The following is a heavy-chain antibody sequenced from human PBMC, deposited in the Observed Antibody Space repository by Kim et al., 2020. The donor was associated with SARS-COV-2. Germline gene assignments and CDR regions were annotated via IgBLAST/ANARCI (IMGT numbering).Heavy chain of an antibody. Sequence: DPPIRRRVTISLDPSKNQFSLKLSSVTAADTAVYYCARRRRGSGNYGMDVWGQGTTVTVSS. D-gene: IGHD3-10*01. J-gene: IGHJ6*02. CDR3: ARRRRGSGNYGMDV. V-gene: IGHV4-39*01.